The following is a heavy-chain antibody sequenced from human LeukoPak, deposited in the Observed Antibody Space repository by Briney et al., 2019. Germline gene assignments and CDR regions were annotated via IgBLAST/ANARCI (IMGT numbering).Heavy chain of an antibody. J-gene: IGHJ4*01. CDR3: AKDLRNYYGSGSIVDC. CDR1: GFTFDDYA. CDR2: ISWNSGTK. Sequence: PGRSLRLSCVASGFTFDDYAMHWVRQAPGKGLDWVSGISWNSGTKGYADSVKGRFTISRHAAKNSLYLQMNSLRPEDTALYYCAKDLRNYYGSGSIVDCWGHGTLVTVSS. D-gene: IGHD3-10*01. V-gene: IGHV3-9*01.